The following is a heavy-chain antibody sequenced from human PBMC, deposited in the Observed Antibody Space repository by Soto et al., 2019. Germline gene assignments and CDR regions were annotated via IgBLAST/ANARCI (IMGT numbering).Heavy chain of an antibody. V-gene: IGHV3-30*04. CDR1: GFTFTTYA. Sequence: QVQLVESGGGVVQPGRSLRLSCAASGFTFTTYAIHWVRQAPGKGLEWVAVISNDGRGKYSADSVKGRFTISRDNSKNTLYMQMNSLRSDDTAVSYCARDQCFGVCRNCYYFDFWGQGTRVTVSS. D-gene: IGHD3-3*01. CDR3: ARDQCFGVCRNCYYFDF. J-gene: IGHJ4*02. CDR2: ISNDGRGK.